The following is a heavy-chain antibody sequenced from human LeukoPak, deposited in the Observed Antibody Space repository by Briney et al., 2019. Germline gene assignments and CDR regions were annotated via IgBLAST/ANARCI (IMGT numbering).Heavy chain of an antibody. V-gene: IGHV4-34*01. D-gene: IGHD2-8*01. J-gene: IGHJ4*02. CDR1: GGSFSGYY. Sequence: SETLSLTCAVYGGSFSGYYWSWIRQPPGKGLEWIGEINHSGSTNYNPSLKSRVTISVDTSKNQFSLKLSSVTAADTAVYYCARGKYRMVYATSPLDYWGQGTLVTVSS. CDR3: ARGKYRMVYATSPLDY. CDR2: INHSGST.